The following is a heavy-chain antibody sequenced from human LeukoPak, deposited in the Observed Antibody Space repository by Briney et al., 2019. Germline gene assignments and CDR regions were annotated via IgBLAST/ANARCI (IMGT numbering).Heavy chain of an antibody. V-gene: IGHV1-2*02. Sequence: ASVKVSCKDSGCTFTGYYMFWVRQAPGQGLEWMGWINPNSGATGHAQKFQGRVTMTRDTSISTSYMEVTGLRSDDTAVYFCARDGYCRGRSCPFQHWGQGTMVTVSS. CDR3: ARDGYCRGRSCPFQH. CDR2: INPNSGAT. CDR1: GCTFTGYY. D-gene: IGHD2-15*01. J-gene: IGHJ1*01.